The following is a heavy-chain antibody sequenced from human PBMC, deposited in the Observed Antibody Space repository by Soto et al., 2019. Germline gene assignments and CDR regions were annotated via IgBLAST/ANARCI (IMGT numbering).Heavy chain of an antibody. V-gene: IGHV3-48*02. CDR2: ISSSSSTI. J-gene: IGHJ5*02. Sequence: EVQLVESGGGLVQPGGSLRLSCAASGFTFSSYSMNWVRQAPGKGLEWVSYISSSSSTIYYADSVKGRFTISRDNAKNSLYLQMNSLRYEDTAVYYCARGAVDNWNQRGATEFDPWGQGTLVTVSS. CDR1: GFTFSSYS. D-gene: IGHD1-20*01. CDR3: ARGAVDNWNQRGATEFDP.